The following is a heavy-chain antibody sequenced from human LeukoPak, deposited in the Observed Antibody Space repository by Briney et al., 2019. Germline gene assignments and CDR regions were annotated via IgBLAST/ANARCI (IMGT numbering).Heavy chain of an antibody. CDR3: AKDEGVWGIEADGMDV. Sequence: QAGGSLRLSCAASGFTFSSYWMSWVRQAPGKGLEWVANIKQDGSEKYYVDSVKGRFTISRDNSKNTLYLQMNSLRAEDTAVYYCAKDEGVWGIEADGMDVWGQGTTVTVSS. J-gene: IGHJ6*02. CDR1: GFTFSSYW. V-gene: IGHV3-7*01. D-gene: IGHD6-13*01. CDR2: IKQDGSEK.